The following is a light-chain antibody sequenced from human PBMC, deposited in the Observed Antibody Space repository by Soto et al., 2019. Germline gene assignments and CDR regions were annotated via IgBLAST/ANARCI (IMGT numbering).Light chain of an antibody. V-gene: IGKV3-20*01. J-gene: IGKJ1*01. CDR1: QSVSSSH. CDR3: QQYGSSRT. Sequence: DIVLTQSPGTLSLSRGERATLSCRASQSVSSSHLAWYQQKPGQAPRLLIYGASSRATGIPDRFSGSGSGTDFTLTISRLEPEDFAVYYCQQYGSSRTFGQGTKVHIK. CDR2: GAS.